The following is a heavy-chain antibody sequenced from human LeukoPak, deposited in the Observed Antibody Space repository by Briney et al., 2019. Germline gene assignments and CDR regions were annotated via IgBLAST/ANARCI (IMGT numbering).Heavy chain of an antibody. CDR1: GYTFTRYG. CDR2: ISVINGNT. Sequence: ASVKVSCKASGYTFTRYGISWVRQAPGQGPEWMGWISVINGNTKYSQKFQGRVTMTADTSTGTVYMELSSLRSEDTAVYYCARDGLQTRYNWNDEGRKNWFDPWGQGTLVTVSS. V-gene: IGHV1-18*01. J-gene: IGHJ5*02. CDR3: ARDGLQTRYNWNDEGRKNWFDP. D-gene: IGHD1-1*01.